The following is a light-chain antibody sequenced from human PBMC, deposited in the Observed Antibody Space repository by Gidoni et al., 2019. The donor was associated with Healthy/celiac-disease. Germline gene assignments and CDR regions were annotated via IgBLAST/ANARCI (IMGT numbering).Light chain of an antibody. J-gene: IGKJ2*01. CDR3: QQLNSYPYT. CDR2: AAS. Sequence: DIQLTQSPSFLSASVGDRVTITCRASQGISSYLAWYQQKPGKAPKLLIYAASTLQSGVPSRFSGSGSGTEFTLTISSLQHEDFATYYCQQLNSYPYTVXQXTKLEIK. V-gene: IGKV1-9*01. CDR1: QGISSY.